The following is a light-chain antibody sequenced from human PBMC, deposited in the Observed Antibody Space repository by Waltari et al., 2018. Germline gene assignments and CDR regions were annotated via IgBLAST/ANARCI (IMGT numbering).Light chain of an antibody. V-gene: IGKV2-28*01. Sequence: DVVVTQSPLSLPVTPGEPASISCRSSQNLLHTNGYNYLDWYLQKPGQPPQLLIFLGSNRASGVPDRFSVSGSGTEVTLKISRVEAEDVGVYYCMQALQSPWSFGQGTKVDI. CDR1: QNLLHTNGYNY. CDR2: LGS. CDR3: MQALQSPWS. J-gene: IGKJ1*01.